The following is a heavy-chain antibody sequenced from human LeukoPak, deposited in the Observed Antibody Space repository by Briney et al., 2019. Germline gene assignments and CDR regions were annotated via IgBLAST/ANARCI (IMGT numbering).Heavy chain of an antibody. V-gene: IGHV4-34*01. Sequence: SETLSLTCAVYGGSFSGYYWSWIRQPPGKGLEWIGEINHSGSTNYNPSLKSRVTISVDTSKNQFSLKLSSVTAADTAVYYCARGGYYYDSSGYYSSYFDYWGQGTLVTASS. J-gene: IGHJ4*02. CDR3: ARGGYYYDSSGYYSSYFDY. CDR1: GGSFSGYY. D-gene: IGHD3-22*01. CDR2: INHSGST.